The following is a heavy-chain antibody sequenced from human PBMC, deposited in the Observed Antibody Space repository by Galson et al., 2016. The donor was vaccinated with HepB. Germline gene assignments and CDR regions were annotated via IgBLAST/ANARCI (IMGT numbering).Heavy chain of an antibody. D-gene: IGHD3-22*01. Sequence: SLRLSCAVSGFTFSNYAVSWVRQAPGKGLEWVSGISGSGDSTYYADSVKGRFTISRDNSKNTLYLQMNSLRGEDTAVYYCAKDLGISMIVVAPGFYYWGQGTLVTVSS. CDR2: ISGSGDST. V-gene: IGHV3-23*01. J-gene: IGHJ4*02. CDR3: AKDLGISMIVVAPGFYY. CDR1: GFTFSNYA.